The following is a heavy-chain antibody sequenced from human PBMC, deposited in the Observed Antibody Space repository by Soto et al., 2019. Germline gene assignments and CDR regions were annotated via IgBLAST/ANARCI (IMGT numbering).Heavy chain of an antibody. CDR3: AISGGTHFDY. V-gene: IGHV3-30-3*01. CDR1: GFTFSSYA. CDR2: ISYDGSNK. D-gene: IGHD6-13*01. J-gene: IGHJ4*02. Sequence: GGSLRLSCAASGFTFSSYAMHWVRQAPGKGLEWVAVISYDGSNKYYADSVKGRFTISRGNSKNTLYLQMNSLRAEDTAVYYCAISGGTHFDYWGQGTLVTVSS.